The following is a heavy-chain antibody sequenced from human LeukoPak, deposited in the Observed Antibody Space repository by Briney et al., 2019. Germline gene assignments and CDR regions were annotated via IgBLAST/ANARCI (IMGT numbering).Heavy chain of an antibody. CDR3: AREFGSGTFD. CDR2: IIPIFGTA. CDR1: GGTFSSYA. J-gene: IGHJ4*02. Sequence: SVKVSCKASGGTFSSYAISWVRQAPGQGLEWMGGIIPIFGTANYAQKYQGRVTITADESTSTAYMELSSLRSEDTAVYFCAREFGSGTFDWGQGTLVTVSS. D-gene: IGHD2-2*01. V-gene: IGHV1-69*13.